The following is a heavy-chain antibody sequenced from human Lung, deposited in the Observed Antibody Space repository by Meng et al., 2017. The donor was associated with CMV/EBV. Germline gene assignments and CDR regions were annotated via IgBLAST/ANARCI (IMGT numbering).Heavy chain of an antibody. J-gene: IGHJ5*01. CDR3: AREQYCSNTNCFNWFDS. CDR2: IIPVRGIT. CDR1: SSYS. Sequence: SSYSVSWVRQAPRQGLEWMGRIIPVRGITNYAQKFQGRVTITADRSTSTFYMELSSLRSEDTAMYYCAREQYCSNTNCFNWFDSWAQGTLVTVSS. V-gene: IGHV1-69*04. D-gene: IGHD2-2*01.